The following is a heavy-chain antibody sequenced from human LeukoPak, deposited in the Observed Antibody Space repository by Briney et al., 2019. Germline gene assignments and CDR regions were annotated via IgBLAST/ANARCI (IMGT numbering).Heavy chain of an antibody. CDR1: GFTFSSYA. V-gene: IGHV3-23*01. D-gene: IGHD5-12*01. CDR2: ISSGGGNT. J-gene: IGHJ4*02. Sequence: GGSLRLSCVASGFTFSSYAMTWVRRTPGKGLEWVSSISSGGGNTYYADSVKGRFTISRDNSKITLYLQMNSLRAEDTAVCYCARDAGYDTDYWGQGTLVTVSS. CDR3: ARDAGYDTDY.